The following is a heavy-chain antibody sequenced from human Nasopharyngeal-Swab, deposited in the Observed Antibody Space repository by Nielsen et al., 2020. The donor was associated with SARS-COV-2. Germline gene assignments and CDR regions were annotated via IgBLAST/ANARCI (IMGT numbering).Heavy chain of an antibody. V-gene: IGHV1-46*01. CDR3: ARKQMWEYYFDY. Sequence: QASGQGLEWMGIISPTGSVTMYAQNFQGRVTMTRDTSASTVYMELSSLRSEDTVVYYCARKQMWEYYFDYWGQGTLVTVSS. D-gene: IGHD1-26*01. CDR2: ISPTGSVT. J-gene: IGHJ4*02.